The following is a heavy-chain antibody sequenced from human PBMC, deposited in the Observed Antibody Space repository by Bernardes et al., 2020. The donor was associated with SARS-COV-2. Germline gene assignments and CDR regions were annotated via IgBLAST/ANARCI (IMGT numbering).Heavy chain of an antibody. Sequence: SETLSLTCTFSGGSIGSYYWSWIRQPPGKGLEWIGYIYYSGSTNYNPSLKSRVTISVDRSQNQFSLNLSSVTPADTAVYYCARDLSHLVRRGFDLWGRGILV. CDR3: ARDLSHLVRRGFDL. CDR2: IYYSGST. CDR1: GGSIGSYY. J-gene: IGHJ2*01. D-gene: IGHD3-10*01. V-gene: IGHV4-59*01.